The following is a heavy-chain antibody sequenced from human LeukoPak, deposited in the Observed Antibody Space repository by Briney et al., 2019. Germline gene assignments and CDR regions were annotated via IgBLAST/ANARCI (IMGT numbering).Heavy chain of an antibody. J-gene: IGHJ4*02. CDR2: IYYSGST. CDR1: GGSISSGGYY. CDR3: ARVGSSGWYYFDY. D-gene: IGHD6-19*01. V-gene: IGHV4-31*03. Sequence: PSETLSLTCTVSGGSISSGGYYWSWIRQHPGKGLEWIGYIYYSGSTYYNPSLKSRVTISVDTSKNQFSLKLSSVTAAGTAVYYCARVGSSGWYYFDYWGQGTLVTVSS.